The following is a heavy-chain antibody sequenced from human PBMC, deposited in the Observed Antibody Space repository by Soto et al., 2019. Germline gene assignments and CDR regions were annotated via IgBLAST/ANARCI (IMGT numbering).Heavy chain of an antibody. CDR2: ISSSGSTI. V-gene: IGHV3-48*03. Sequence: GGSLRLSCAASGFTFSSYEMNWVRQAPGKGLEWVSYISSSGSTIYYADSVKGRFTISRDNAKNSLYLQMNSLRAEDTAVYYCAKETDSSGYYPVDYWGQGTLVTVSS. CDR3: AKETDSSGYYPVDY. D-gene: IGHD3-22*01. CDR1: GFTFSSYE. J-gene: IGHJ4*02.